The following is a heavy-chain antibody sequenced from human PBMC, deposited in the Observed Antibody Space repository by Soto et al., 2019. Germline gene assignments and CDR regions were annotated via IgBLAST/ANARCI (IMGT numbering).Heavy chain of an antibody. CDR2: IRSKANSYAT. CDR3: NTIVVVTAMDY. Sequence: PGGSLRLSCAASGFTFSGSAMHWVRQASGKGLEWVGRIRSKANSYATAYAASVKGRFTISRDDSKNTAYLQMNSLKTEDTAVYYCNTIVVVTAMDYWGQGTLVTVSS. D-gene: IGHD2-21*02. J-gene: IGHJ4*02. V-gene: IGHV3-73*01. CDR1: GFTFSGSA.